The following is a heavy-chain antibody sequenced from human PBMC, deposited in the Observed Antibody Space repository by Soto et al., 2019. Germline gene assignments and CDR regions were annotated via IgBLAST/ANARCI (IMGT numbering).Heavy chain of an antibody. V-gene: IGHV4-59*01. CDR3: ARDSTTVRT. CDR2: IYYSGST. CDR1: GGSISSYY. J-gene: IGHJ5*02. D-gene: IGHD4-17*01. Sequence: SETMCLTCTVSGGSISSYYGSWIRQPPGKGLEWIGYIYYSGSTNYNPSLKSRVTMSADTSKNQFSLNLSSVTAADTGVYYYARDSTTVRTLGQGNFGTVPS.